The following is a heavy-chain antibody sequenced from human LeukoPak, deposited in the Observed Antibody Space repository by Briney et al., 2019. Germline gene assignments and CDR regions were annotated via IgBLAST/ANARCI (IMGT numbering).Heavy chain of an antibody. CDR3: ARAYSSSWYDF. J-gene: IGHJ5*01. D-gene: IGHD6-13*01. CDR1: GFTVSSNY. CDR2: IYSGGST. Sequence: SGGSLRPSCAASGFTVSSNYMSWVRQAPGKGLEWVSVIYSGGSTYYADSVKGRFTISRDNSKNTLYLQINSVRAEDTAVYYCARAYSSSWYDFWGQGTLVTVPS. V-gene: IGHV3-66*01.